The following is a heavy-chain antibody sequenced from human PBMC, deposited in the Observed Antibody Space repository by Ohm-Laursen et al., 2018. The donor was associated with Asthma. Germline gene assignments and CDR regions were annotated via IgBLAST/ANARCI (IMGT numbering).Heavy chain of an antibody. CDR1: GGSISSGHYY. D-gene: IGHD3-10*01. V-gene: IGHV4-31*03. Sequence: TLSLTCTVSGGSISSGHYYWTWIRQHPGKGLEWIGNIHYSGSTIYNPSLESRLTISVDTSKNQFSLNLSSVTAADTALYYCARDGRLRGSLDYWGQGTLVTVSS. J-gene: IGHJ4*02. CDR3: ARDGRLRGSLDY. CDR2: IHYSGST.